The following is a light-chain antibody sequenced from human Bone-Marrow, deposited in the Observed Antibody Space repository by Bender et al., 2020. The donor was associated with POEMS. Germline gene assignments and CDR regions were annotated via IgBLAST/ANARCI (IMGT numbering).Light chain of an antibody. CDR2: YDD. J-gene: IGLJ3*02. CDR3: CSYAGSGDFV. Sequence: IGNNAVNWYQHLPGEAPKLLIHYDDLLPSGVSDRFSGSKSGNTASLTISGLQAEDEADYYCCSYAGSGDFVFGGGTKVTVL. CDR1: IGNNA. V-gene: IGLV1-36*01.